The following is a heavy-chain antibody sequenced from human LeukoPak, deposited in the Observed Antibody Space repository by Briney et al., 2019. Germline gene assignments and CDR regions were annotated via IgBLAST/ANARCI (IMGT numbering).Heavy chain of an antibody. CDR1: GFTFSDYY. CDR2: ISTRDNTI. J-gene: IGHJ4*02. CDR3: ARGARWAYYFDY. Sequence: GGSLSLSCTASGFTFSDYYMSWIRQPPGKGLEWLSYISTRDNTIQYAASVKGRFTISRDNANNSVFLHRNNLRAQDSAIYYCARGARWAYYFDYWGEGSLVTVPS. D-gene: IGHD4-23*01. V-gene: IGHV3-11*01.